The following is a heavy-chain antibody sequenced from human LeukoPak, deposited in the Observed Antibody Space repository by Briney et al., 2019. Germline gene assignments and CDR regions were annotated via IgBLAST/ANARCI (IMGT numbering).Heavy chain of an antibody. V-gene: IGHV3-30-3*01. CDR3: ARDLYDSSESAFDI. CDR2: ISYDGSNK. Sequence: AVGSLRLSCAASGFTFSNYAMHWVRHAPGKGLEWVAVISYDGSNKYYADSVKGRFTISRDNSKNTPYLQMNSLRAEDTAVYYCARDLYDSSESAFDIWGQGTMVTVSS. J-gene: IGHJ3*02. CDR1: GFTFSNYA. D-gene: IGHD3-22*01.